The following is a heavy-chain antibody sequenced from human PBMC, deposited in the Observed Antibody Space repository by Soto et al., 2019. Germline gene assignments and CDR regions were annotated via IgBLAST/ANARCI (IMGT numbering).Heavy chain of an antibody. J-gene: IGHJ4*02. CDR2: IYWDDDK. CDR1: GFSLSTSGVG. V-gene: IGHV2-5*02. D-gene: IGHD4-17*01. CDR3: AHSSSRWPLGY. Sequence: QITLKESGPTLVKPTQTLTLTCTFSGFSLSTSGVGVVWIRQPPRKALEWLALIYWDDDKRYSPSLKSRLTITKNTSKTQVVLTVSNMDPVDTATYYCAHSSSRWPLGYWGQGTLVTV.